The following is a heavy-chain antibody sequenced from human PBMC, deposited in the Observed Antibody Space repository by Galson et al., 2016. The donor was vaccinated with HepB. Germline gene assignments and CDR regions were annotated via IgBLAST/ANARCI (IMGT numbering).Heavy chain of an antibody. V-gene: IGHV3-21*01. Sequence: SLRLSCAASGFTFNTYAMDWVRQAPGKGLEWVSSITRSSNYIYYADSFKDRFTISRDNAKNSVYLQMNSLRAEDSAVYYCARSAKYFYGLDVWGQVTTVTVSS. CDR1: GFTFNTYA. J-gene: IGHJ6*02. CDR3: ARSAKYFYGLDV. D-gene: IGHD3-10*01. CDR2: ITRSSNYI.